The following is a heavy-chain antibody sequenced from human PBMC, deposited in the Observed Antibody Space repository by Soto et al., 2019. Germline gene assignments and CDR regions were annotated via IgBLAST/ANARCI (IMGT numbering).Heavy chain of an antibody. J-gene: IGHJ6*02. CDR1: GYTFTCYY. CDR2: INPNSGGT. D-gene: IGHD3-3*01. Sequence: ASVKVSCKASGYTFTCYYMHWVRQAPGQGLEWMGWINPNSGGTNYAQKFQGWVTMTRDTSISTAYMELSRLRSDDTAVYYCARAGYDFWSGYSGGRDYYGMDVWGQGTTVTVSS. CDR3: ARAGYDFWSGYSGGRDYYGMDV. V-gene: IGHV1-2*04.